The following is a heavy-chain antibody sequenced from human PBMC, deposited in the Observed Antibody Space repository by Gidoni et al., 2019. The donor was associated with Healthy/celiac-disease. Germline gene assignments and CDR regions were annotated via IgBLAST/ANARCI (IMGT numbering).Heavy chain of an antibody. D-gene: IGHD3-3*01. CDR2: IYTSGST. V-gene: IGHV4-61*02. Sequence: QVQLQESGPGLVKPSQTLSLTCTVSGGSISSGSYYWSWIRQPAGKGLEWIGRIYTSGSTNYNPSLKSRVTMSVDTSKNQFSLKLSSVTAADTAVYYCAREVAYDFWSGYYDVYYGMDVWGQGTTVTVSS. CDR3: AREVAYDFWSGYYDVYYGMDV. CDR1: GGSISSGSYY. J-gene: IGHJ6*02.